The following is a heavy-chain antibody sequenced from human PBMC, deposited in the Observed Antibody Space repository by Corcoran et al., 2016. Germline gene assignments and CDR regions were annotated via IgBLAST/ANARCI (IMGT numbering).Heavy chain of an antibody. CDR3: ARDHRGNGDQTNYYYGMDV. CDR1: GYTFTSYY. D-gene: IGHD4-17*01. J-gene: IGHJ6*02. CDR2: INPSGGST. Sequence: QVQLVQSGAEVKKPGASVKVSCKASGYTFTSYYMHWVRQAPGQGLEWMGIINPSGGSTSYAQKFQGRVTMTRDTSTSTVYMELSSLRSEDTAVYYCARDHRGNGDQTNYYYGMDVWGQGTTVTVSS. V-gene: IGHV1-46*01.